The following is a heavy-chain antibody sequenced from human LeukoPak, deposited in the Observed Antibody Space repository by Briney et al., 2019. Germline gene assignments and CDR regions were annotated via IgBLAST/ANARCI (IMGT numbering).Heavy chain of an antibody. CDR3: ARPLRSIMIVVYPFQH. CDR2: VNSDGTST. J-gene: IGHJ1*01. D-gene: IGHD3-22*01. V-gene: IGHV3-74*01. CDR1: GFTFSSYW. Sequence: PGGSLRLSCAASGFTFSSYWMFWVRQAPGKGLVWVSRVNSDGTSTNYADSVKGRFTVSRDNAKNTLYLQMNSLRAEDTAVYYCARPLRSIMIVVYPFQHWGQGTLVTVSS.